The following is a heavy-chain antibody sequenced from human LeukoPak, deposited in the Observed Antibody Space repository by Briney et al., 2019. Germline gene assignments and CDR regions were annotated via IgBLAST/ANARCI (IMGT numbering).Heavy chain of an antibody. CDR2: IYYSGST. D-gene: IGHD6-13*01. Sequence: SETLSLTCTVSGGSISSYYCSWIRQPPGKGMEWIGYIYYSGSTNYNPSLKSRVTISVDTSKNQFSLKLSSVTAADTAVYYCARAAAGILDYWGQGTLVTVSS. CDR1: GGSISSYY. CDR3: ARAAAGILDY. J-gene: IGHJ4*02. V-gene: IGHV4-59*01.